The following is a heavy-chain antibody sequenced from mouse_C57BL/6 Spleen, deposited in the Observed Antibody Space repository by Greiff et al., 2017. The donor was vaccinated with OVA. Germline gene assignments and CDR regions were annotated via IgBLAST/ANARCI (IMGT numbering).Heavy chain of an antibody. V-gene: IGHV14-1*01. CDR1: GFNIKDYY. D-gene: IGHD1-1*01. J-gene: IGHJ4*01. CDR2: IDPEDGDT. Sequence: DVQLQQSGAELVRPGASVKLSCTASGFNIKDYYMHWVKQRPEQGLEWIGRIDPEDGDTEYAPKFQGKATMTADTSSNTAYLQLSSLTSEDTAVYYCTTWDYGSSYSAMDYWGQGTSVTVSS. CDR3: TTWDYGSSYSAMDY.